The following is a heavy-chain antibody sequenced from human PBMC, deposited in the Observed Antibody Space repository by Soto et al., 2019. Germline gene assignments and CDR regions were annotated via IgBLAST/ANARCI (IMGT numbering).Heavy chain of an antibody. V-gene: IGHV4-4*07. CDR1: GGSINSYW. Sequence: LSLTCSVSGGSINSYWWSWIRQPAGKGLEWIGRVYSSGTTDYNPSLNSRATLSVETSKNQFSLKLSSVTAADTALYYCAITAVINRDSSTSFDYWGRGTQVTVSS. CDR2: VYSSGTT. D-gene: IGHD5-18*01. J-gene: IGHJ4*02. CDR3: AITAVINRDSSTSFDY.